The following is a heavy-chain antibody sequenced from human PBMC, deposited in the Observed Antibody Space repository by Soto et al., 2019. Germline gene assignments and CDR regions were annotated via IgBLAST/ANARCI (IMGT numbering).Heavy chain of an antibody. D-gene: IGHD3-10*01. CDR3: ARTRLPRGWFDP. J-gene: IGHJ5*02. CDR1: GGSISSYY. Sequence: QVQLQESGPGLVKPSETLSLTCTVSGGSISSYYWSWIRQPPGKGLEWIGYIYYSGSTNYNPSLKSRVTISVDTSKNQFSLKLSSVTAADTAVYYCARTRLPRGWFDPWGQGTLVTVSS. CDR2: IYYSGST. V-gene: IGHV4-59*01.